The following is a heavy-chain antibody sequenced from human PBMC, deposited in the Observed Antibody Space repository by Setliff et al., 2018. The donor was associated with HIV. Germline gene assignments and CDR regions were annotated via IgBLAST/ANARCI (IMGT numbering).Heavy chain of an antibody. V-gene: IGHV1-3*01. CDR2: INVGNGNT. Sequence: ASVKVSCKASGYSFTRNFVHWVRQAPGQRLEWMGWINVGNGNTKYSQNFQGRVTLTTDTSASTAYMELTSLRSDDTAVYYCARGGGLKPFGYQLDYWGQGTLVTVSS. D-gene: IGHD2-2*01. CDR3: ARGGGLKPFGYQLDY. CDR1: GYSFTRNF. J-gene: IGHJ4*02.